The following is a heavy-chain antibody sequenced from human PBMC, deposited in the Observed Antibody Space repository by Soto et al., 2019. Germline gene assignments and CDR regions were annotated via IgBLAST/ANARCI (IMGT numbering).Heavy chain of an antibody. CDR1: GDTIRSDY. CDR2: INHSGST. J-gene: IGHJ6*02. Sequence: SETLSLTCSVSGDTIRSDYWSWIRQPPGKGLEWIGEINHSGSTNYNPSLKSRVTISVDTSKNQFSLKLSSVTAADTAVYYCARGRHILTGYYRDLNYGMDVWGQGTTVTVS. D-gene: IGHD3-9*01. V-gene: IGHV4-34*01. CDR3: ARGRHILTGYYRDLNYGMDV.